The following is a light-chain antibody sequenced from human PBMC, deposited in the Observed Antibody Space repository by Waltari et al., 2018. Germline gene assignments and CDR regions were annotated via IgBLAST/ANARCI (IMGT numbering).Light chain of an antibody. V-gene: IGKV1-39*01. CDR3: QQSYSTPPSPT. CDR1: QSISSY. CDR2: AAS. J-gene: IGKJ2*01. Sequence: DIQMTQSPSSLSASVGDRVTITCRASQSISSYLNWYQQNPGNAPTLLISAASSLQSGVPPRFSGSGSGTILPLTISSLQLENFATYTCQQSYSTPPSPTFGQGPSWRSN.